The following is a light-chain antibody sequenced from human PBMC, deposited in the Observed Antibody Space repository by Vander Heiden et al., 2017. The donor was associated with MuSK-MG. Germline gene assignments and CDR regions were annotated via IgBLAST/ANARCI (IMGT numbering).Light chain of an antibody. CDR3: NSRDSSGNHVV. CDR1: SLRSYY. V-gene: IGLV3-19*01. Sequence: SSELTQDPAVSVALGQTVRITCQGDSLRSYYASWYQQKPGQAPVLVIFGKNNRPSGIPDRFFGSSSGNTASLTTTGAQAEEEADDYCNSRDSSGNHVVFGGGTKLTVL. J-gene: IGLJ2*01. CDR2: GKN.